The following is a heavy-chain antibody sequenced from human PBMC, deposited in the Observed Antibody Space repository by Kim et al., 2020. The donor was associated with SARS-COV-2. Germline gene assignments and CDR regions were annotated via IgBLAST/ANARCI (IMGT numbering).Heavy chain of an antibody. D-gene: IGHD3-10*01. Sequence: ASVKVSCKASGYTFTSYAMHWVRQAPGQRLEWMGWINAGNGNTKYSQKFQGRVTITRDTSASTAYMELSSLRSEDTAVYYCARDPHYYGSGTPWGTFDYWGQGTLVTVSS. CDR1: GYTFTSYA. V-gene: IGHV1-3*01. CDR3: ARDPHYYGSGTPWGTFDY. J-gene: IGHJ4*02. CDR2: INAGNGNT.